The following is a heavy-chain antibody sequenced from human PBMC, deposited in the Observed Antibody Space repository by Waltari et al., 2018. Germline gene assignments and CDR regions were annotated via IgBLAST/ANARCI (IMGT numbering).Heavy chain of an antibody. CDR2: AHYSGTT. V-gene: IGHV4-39*07. CDR1: GGPISNFPYC. Sequence: QLQLQESGPGLVKPSETLSLTCTVSGGPISNFPYCWGWIRQSPEKGLEWIGIAHYSGTTHYTPSLRSRVTISVDTSKNQFSLKLSSVTAADTAVYYCARESGRDYFLDYWGQGTLVTVSS. J-gene: IGHJ4*02. D-gene: IGHD3-10*01. CDR3: ARESGRDYFLDY.